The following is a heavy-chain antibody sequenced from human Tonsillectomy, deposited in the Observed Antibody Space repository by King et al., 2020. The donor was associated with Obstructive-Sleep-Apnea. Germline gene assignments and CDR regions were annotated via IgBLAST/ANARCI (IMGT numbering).Heavy chain of an antibody. J-gene: IGHJ4*02. V-gene: IGHV3-49*03. CDR1: GFTFGDYA. CDR2: IRSKAYGGTT. D-gene: IGHD2-15*01. Sequence: VQLVESGGGLVQPGRFLRLSCTASGFTFGDYAMSWFRQAPGKGLEWVGFIRSKAYGGTTEYAASVKGRFTISRDDSKSIAYLQMNSLKTEDTAVYYCTTYCSGGSCYSGPPNLFDYWGQGTLVTVSS. CDR3: TTYCSGGSCYSGPPNLFDY.